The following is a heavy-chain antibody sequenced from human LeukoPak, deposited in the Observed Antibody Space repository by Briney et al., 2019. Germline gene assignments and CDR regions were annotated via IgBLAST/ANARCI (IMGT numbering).Heavy chain of an antibody. V-gene: IGHV3-30*04. CDR2: ISYDGSNK. J-gene: IGHJ5*02. Sequence: GGSLRLSCAASGFTFSSYAMHWVRQAPGKGLEWVAVISYDGSNKYYADSVKGRFTISRDNSKNTLYLQMNSLRAEDTAVYYCAKEAYDSSGYYWGFDPWGQGTLVTVSS. CDR3: AKEAYDSSGYYWGFDP. D-gene: IGHD3-22*01. CDR1: GFTFSSYA.